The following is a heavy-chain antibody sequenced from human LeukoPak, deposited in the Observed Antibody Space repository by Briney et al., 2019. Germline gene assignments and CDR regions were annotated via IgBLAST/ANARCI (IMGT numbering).Heavy chain of an antibody. CDR3: ARGTPNGFLEWLSVGDY. Sequence: ASVKVSCKASGYTFTGYYMHWVRQAPGQGLEWMGWINPNSGGTNYAQKFQGRVTMTRDTSISTAYMELSRLRSDDTAVYYRARGTPNGFLEWLSVGDYWGQGTLVTVSS. V-gene: IGHV1-2*02. J-gene: IGHJ4*02. CDR1: GYTFTGYY. CDR2: INPNSGGT. D-gene: IGHD3-3*01.